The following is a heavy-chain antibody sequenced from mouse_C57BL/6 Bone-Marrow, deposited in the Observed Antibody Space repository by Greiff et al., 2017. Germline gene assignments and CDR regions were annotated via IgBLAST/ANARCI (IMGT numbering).Heavy chain of an antibody. CDR3: AFTFDY. CDR1: GFNIKDYY. J-gene: IGHJ2*01. Sequence: VQLQQSGAELVKPGASVKLSCTASGFNIKDYYMHWVKQRTEQGLEWIGRIDPEDGETKYAPQFQGKATITADTSSNTAYLQLSSLTSVDTAVYYWAFTFDYWGQGTTLTVSS. V-gene: IGHV14-2*01. CDR2: IDPEDGET.